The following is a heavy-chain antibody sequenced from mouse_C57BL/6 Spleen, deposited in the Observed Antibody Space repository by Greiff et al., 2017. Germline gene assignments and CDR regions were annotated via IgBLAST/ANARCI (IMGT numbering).Heavy chain of an antibody. V-gene: IGHV1-82*01. CDR2: IYPGDGDT. Sequence: QVQLQQSGPELVKPGASVKISCKASGYAFSSSWMNWVKQRPGKGLEWIGRIYPGDGDTNYNGKFKGKATLTADKSSSTAYMQLSSLTSEDSAVYFCAKGGITTRGVWYFDVWGTGTTVTVSS. J-gene: IGHJ1*03. CDR3: AKGGITTRGVWYFDV. D-gene: IGHD1-1*01. CDR1: GYAFSSSW.